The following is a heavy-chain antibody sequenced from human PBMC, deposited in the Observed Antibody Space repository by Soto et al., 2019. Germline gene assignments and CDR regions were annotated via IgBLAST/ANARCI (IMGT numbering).Heavy chain of an antibody. Sequence: SETLSLTCTVSGGSVSSGSYYWSWIRQPPGKGLEWIGYIYYSGSTNYNPSLKSRVTISVDTSKNQFSLKLSSVTAADTAVYYCARDLGGDYYDKWGQGTLVTVSS. J-gene: IGHJ4*02. D-gene: IGHD3-22*01. CDR2: IYYSGST. CDR3: ARDLGGDYYDK. CDR1: GGSVSSGSYY. V-gene: IGHV4-61*01.